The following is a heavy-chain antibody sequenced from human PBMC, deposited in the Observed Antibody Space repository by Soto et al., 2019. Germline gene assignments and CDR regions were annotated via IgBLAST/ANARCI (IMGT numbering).Heavy chain of an antibody. J-gene: IGHJ4*02. V-gene: IGHV3-23*01. D-gene: IGHD6-19*01. CDR3: AKNGGGIAVAGDYFDY. CDR2: ISGSGGST. Sequence: EVQMLESGGGLVQPGGSLRLSCAASGFTFSNYAMSWVRQAPGKGLEWVSGISGSGGSTYYADSVKGRFTISRDNSKTTLYLEMNRRRAEDTAIYYCAKNGGGIAVAGDYFDYWGQGTLVTVSS. CDR1: GFTFSNYA.